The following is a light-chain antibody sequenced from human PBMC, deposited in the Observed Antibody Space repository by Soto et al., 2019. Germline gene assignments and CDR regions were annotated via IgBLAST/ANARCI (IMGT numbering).Light chain of an antibody. V-gene: IGLV2-14*01. CDR2: EVN. J-gene: IGLJ1*01. CDR1: SSDIGAYNF. Sequence: QSDLTQPASVSGSPVQSITFSCSVTSSDIGAYNFVSWYQQHPGKAPKLMIFEVNNRPSGVSNRLSGSKSGSTASLTISDLQPEDEAEYYCFSYTTSTTDVFGSGTKVTVL. CDR3: FSYTTSTTDV.